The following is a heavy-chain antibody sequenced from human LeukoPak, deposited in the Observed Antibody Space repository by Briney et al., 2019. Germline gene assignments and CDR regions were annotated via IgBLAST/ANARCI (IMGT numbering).Heavy chain of an antibody. Sequence: GGSLRLSCAASGFTFSSYSMNWVRQAPGKGLEWVSSISSSSSYIYYADSVKGRFTTSRDNAKNSLYLQMNSLRAEDTAVYYCARDFSGPTGFDYWGQGTLVTVSS. CDR1: GFTFSSYS. J-gene: IGHJ4*02. V-gene: IGHV3-21*01. D-gene: IGHD7-27*01. CDR3: ARDFSGPTGFDY. CDR2: ISSSSSYI.